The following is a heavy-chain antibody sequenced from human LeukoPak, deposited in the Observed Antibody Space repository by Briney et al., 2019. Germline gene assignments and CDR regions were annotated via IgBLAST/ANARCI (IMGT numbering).Heavy chain of an antibody. V-gene: IGHV4-38-2*02. J-gene: IGHJ4*02. CDR3: ARLDNRGAAAGTIRY. CDR1: GFSLTIGYF. CDR2: IFHSGST. Sequence: SETLSLTCNVSGFSLTIGYFWGWIRQPPGKGLEWIGSIFHSGSTYFNPSLKSRVTMSVDTSKNQFSLKLSSVTAADTAVYYCARLDNRGAAAGTIRYWGQGTLVTVSS. D-gene: IGHD6-13*01.